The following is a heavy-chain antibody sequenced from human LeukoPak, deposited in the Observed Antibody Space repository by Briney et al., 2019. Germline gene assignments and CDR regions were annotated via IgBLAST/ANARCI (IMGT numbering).Heavy chain of an antibody. CDR1: GFTLFKYA. V-gene: IGHV3-23*01. D-gene: IGHD2-15*01. J-gene: IGHJ4*02. CDR3: AKQLGYCSDGSCYFPY. Sequence: GGALRLSCSASGFTLFKYALSWVRQAPGEGVEWVSAFSNNGGYTYYADSVQGRFTISRDNSKSTLCLQMNSLRAEDTAVYYCAKQLGYCSDGSCYFPYWGQGTLVTVSS. CDR2: FSNNGGYT.